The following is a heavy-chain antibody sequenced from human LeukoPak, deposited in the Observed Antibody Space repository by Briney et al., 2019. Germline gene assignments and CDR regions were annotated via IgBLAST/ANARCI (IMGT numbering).Heavy chain of an antibody. Sequence: GGSLRLSCAASGFTFDDYAMSWVRQTPGKGLEWVSGTNWDGGRTGYADSVKGRFTISRDNAKNSLYLQMNSLRAEDTAVYYCARAYTNHIVVVPAHHPYFDYWGQGTLVTVSS. V-gene: IGHV3-20*04. D-gene: IGHD2-2*01. CDR1: GFTFDDYA. CDR3: ARAYTNHIVVVPAHHPYFDY. J-gene: IGHJ4*02. CDR2: TNWDGGRT.